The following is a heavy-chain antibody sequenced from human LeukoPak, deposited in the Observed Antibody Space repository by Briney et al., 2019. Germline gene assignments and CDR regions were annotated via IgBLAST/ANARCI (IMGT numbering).Heavy chain of an antibody. CDR2: INHSGST. Sequence: SETLSLTCAVYGGSFSGYYWSWIRQPPGKGLEWIGEINHSGSTNYNPSLKSRVTISVDTSKNQFSLKLSSVAAADPAGYYCARGFGRNYDYVWGSYRYPSYFDYWGQGTLVTVSS. D-gene: IGHD3-16*02. CDR3: ARGFGRNYDYVWGSYRYPSYFDY. J-gene: IGHJ4*02. CDR1: GGSFSGYY. V-gene: IGHV4-34*01.